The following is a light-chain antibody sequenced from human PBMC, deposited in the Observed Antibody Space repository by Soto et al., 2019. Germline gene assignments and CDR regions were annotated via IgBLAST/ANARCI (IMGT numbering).Light chain of an antibody. J-gene: IGLJ1*01. V-gene: IGLV2-14*03. CDR3: SSYTTSYTRQIV. Sequence: QSALTQPASVSGSPGQSITISCTGTSSDVGGYNYVSWYQHHPGKAPKLIIYDVSNRPSGVSNRFSGSKSGNTASLTISGLQPEDEADYYCSSYTTSYTRQIVFGTGTKLTVL. CDR2: DVS. CDR1: SSDVGGYNY.